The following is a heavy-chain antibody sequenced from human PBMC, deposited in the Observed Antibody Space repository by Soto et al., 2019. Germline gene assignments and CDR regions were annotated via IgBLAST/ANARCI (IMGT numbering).Heavy chain of an antibody. D-gene: IGHD2-8*01. V-gene: IGHV3-23*01. CDR2: ISGTGTTT. CDR3: VKAVYLLDFDY. CDR1: GFTFSSYA. Sequence: GGSLRLSCAASGFTFSSYAMTWVRQAPGKGLEWVSTISGTGTTTYYADSVKGRFTISRDNSKNTLYLQMSSLRTEDTAVYYCVKAVYLLDFDYWGQGTLVTVSS. J-gene: IGHJ4*02.